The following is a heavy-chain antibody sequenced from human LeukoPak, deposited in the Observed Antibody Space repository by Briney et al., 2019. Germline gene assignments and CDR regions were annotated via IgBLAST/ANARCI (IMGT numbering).Heavy chain of an antibody. Sequence: SVKVSCKASGGTFSSYAISWVRQAPGQGLEWMGGIIPIFGTANYAQKFQGRVTITADESTSTAYMELSSLRSEDTAVYYSARDEPRVAAAAPSHFDYWGQGTLVTVSS. CDR1: GGTFSSYA. D-gene: IGHD6-13*01. CDR2: IIPIFGTA. CDR3: ARDEPRVAAAAPSHFDY. V-gene: IGHV1-69*01. J-gene: IGHJ4*02.